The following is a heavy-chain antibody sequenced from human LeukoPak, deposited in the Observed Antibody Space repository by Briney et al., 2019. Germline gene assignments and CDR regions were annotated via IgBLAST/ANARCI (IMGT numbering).Heavy chain of an antibody. V-gene: IGHV4-59*01. Sequence: KPSETPALTCTVSGGSISSYYWGWIRQPPGKGLEWIGYIYNSGSTNYNPSLKSRVTISVDTSKNQFSLKLSSVTAADTAVYYCAREGGSSWPFDYWGQGTLVTVSS. D-gene: IGHD6-13*01. CDR1: GGSISSYY. CDR2: IYNSGST. CDR3: AREGGSSWPFDY. J-gene: IGHJ4*02.